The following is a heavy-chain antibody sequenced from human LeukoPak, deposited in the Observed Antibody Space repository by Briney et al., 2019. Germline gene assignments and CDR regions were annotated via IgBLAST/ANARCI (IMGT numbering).Heavy chain of an antibody. Sequence: SETLSLTCTVSDYSISSGYYWGWIRQPPGKGLEWIGSIYHSGNTYYNPSLKSRVTISVDTSKNQFSLKLSSVTAADTAVYYCARDNSGSYPFDYWDRGTLVTVSS. CDR3: ARDNSGSYPFDY. CDR2: IYHSGNT. D-gene: IGHD1-26*01. J-gene: IGHJ4*02. CDR1: DYSISSGYY. V-gene: IGHV4-38-2*02.